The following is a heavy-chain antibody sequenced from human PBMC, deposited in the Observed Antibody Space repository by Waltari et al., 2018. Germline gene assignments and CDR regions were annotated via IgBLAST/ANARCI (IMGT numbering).Heavy chain of an antibody. J-gene: IGHJ4*02. Sequence: EVQLVQSGAEVKKPGESLKISCKGSGYSFTSYWIGWVRQMPGKGLEWMGIIYPGDSDTRYSPSFQGQVTIAADKSISTAYLQWSSLKASDTAMYYCARQGERWLQLHYFDYWGQGTLVTVSS. CDR2: IYPGDSDT. D-gene: IGHD5-12*01. CDR3: ARQGERWLQLHYFDY. V-gene: IGHV5-51*01. CDR1: GYSFTSYW.